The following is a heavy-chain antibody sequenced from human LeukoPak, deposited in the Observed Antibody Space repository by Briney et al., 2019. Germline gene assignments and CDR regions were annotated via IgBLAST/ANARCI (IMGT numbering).Heavy chain of an antibody. CDR1: GYTFTGYY. CDR2: INPNSGGT. Sequence: ASVKVSCKASGYTFTGYYMHWVRQAPGQGLEWMGWINPNSGGTNYAQKFQGWVTMTRDKSISTAYMELSRLRSDDTAVYYCARAAGVPAARYAFDIWGQGTMVTVSS. CDR3: ARAAGVPAARYAFDI. J-gene: IGHJ3*02. D-gene: IGHD2-2*01. V-gene: IGHV1-2*04.